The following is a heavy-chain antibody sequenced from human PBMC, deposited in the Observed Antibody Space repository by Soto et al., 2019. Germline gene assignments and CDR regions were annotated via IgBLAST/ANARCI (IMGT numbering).Heavy chain of an antibody. CDR2: ITVGTGNT. D-gene: IGHD3-22*01. Sequence: GGSVKVSCKASGFIFTSSSVQWARQARGQRLEWIGWITVGTGNTNYAQKFQERVTITRDMSTSTAYMELSNLRSEDTAIYYCAAGDSSGYYGGWGQGTQVTVSS. CDR3: AAGDSSGYYGG. V-gene: IGHV1-58*01. CDR1: GFIFTSSS. J-gene: IGHJ4*02.